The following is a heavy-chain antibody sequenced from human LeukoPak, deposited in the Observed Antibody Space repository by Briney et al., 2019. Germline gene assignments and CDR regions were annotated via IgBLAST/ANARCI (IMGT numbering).Heavy chain of an antibody. Sequence: ASVKVSCKASGYTFTSYGISWVRQAPGQGLEWMGWISAYNGNTNYAQKLQGRVTMTTDTSTSTAYMELRSLRSDDTAVYYCALYYGSGSYYNPLVDWGQGTLVTVSS. CDR3: ALYYGSGSYYNPLVD. CDR1: GYTFTSYG. J-gene: IGHJ4*02. CDR2: ISAYNGNT. V-gene: IGHV1-18*01. D-gene: IGHD3-10*01.